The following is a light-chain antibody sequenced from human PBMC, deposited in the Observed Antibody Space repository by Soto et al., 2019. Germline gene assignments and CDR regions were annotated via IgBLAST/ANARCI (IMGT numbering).Light chain of an antibody. CDR1: QDINNY. CDR3: QQFDNLPFT. Sequence: DIQMTQSPSSLSASVGDRVTIICQASQDINNYLNWYQQKPGKAPKLLIYDSSNLEIGVPSRFSGSGYGTRFSFTISSLQPEDIATYYCQQFDNLPFTFGQGTRLESK. CDR2: DSS. J-gene: IGKJ5*01. V-gene: IGKV1-33*01.